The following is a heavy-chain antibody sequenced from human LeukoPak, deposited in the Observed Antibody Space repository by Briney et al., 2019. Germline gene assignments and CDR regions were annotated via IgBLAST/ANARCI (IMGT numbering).Heavy chain of an antibody. CDR3: ARLVVPAVIHYYGMDV. Sequence: GGSLRLSCAASGFTFSSYGMAWVRQAPGKGLEWVSAISGSGGRTYYADSVKGRFTISRDNSKNTLYLQMNSLRAEDTAVYYCARLVVPAVIHYYGMDVWGQGTTVTVSS. J-gene: IGHJ6*02. CDR2: ISGSGGRT. D-gene: IGHD2-2*01. CDR1: GFTFSSYG. V-gene: IGHV3-23*01.